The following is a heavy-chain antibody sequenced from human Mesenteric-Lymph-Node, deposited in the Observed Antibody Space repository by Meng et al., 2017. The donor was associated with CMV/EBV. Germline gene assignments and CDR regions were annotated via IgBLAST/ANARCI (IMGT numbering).Heavy chain of an antibody. CDR1: EFTFSNYH. CDR2: INPNSGGT. CDR3: ARAGGAY. V-gene: IGHV1-2*02. D-gene: IGHD3-10*01. Sequence: GESLKISCEASEFTFSNYHMHWVRQAPGQGLEWMGWINPNSGGTNYAQKFQGRVTMTRDTSISTAYMELSRLRSDDTAVYYCARAGGAYWGQGTLVTVSS. J-gene: IGHJ4*02.